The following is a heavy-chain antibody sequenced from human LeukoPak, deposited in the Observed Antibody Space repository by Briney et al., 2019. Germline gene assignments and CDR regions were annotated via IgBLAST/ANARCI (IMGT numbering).Heavy chain of an antibody. Sequence: PGGSLRLSCAASGFTFSSYAMSWVRQAPGKGLEWVSAISGSGGSTYYADSVKGRFTISRDNSKNTLYLQMNSLRAEDTAVYYCAKDNWSDWRATVVTHFDYWGQGTLVTVSS. D-gene: IGHD4-23*01. V-gene: IGHV3-23*01. CDR1: GFTFSSYA. CDR3: AKDNWSDWRATVVTHFDY. CDR2: ISGSGGST. J-gene: IGHJ4*02.